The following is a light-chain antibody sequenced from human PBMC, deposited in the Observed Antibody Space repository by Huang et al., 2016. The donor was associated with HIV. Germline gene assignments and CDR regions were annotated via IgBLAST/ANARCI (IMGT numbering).Light chain of an antibody. CDR1: QNVGTY. Sequence: EIVLTQSPATLSLSPGERATLSCRASQNVGTYLAWYQQKPGQSPRLRIYDASGRATGVPGRVRGSGSRTDVTLTISSLDPEDFAVYYCQERETFGQGTRVEI. V-gene: IGKV3-11*01. CDR3: QERET. J-gene: IGKJ1*01. CDR2: DAS.